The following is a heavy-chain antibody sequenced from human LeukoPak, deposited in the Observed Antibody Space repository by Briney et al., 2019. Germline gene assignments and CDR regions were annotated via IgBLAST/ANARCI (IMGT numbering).Heavy chain of an antibody. CDR1: GFTFSDYS. CDR2: ISSRGSPI. CDR3: AKGRHYGSGSYYYFDY. Sequence: GGSLRLSCTASGFTFSDYSMSWVRQAPGKGLEWVSYISSRGSPIYYADSVKGRFTISRDNAKNSLFLQMNSLRAEDTAVYYCAKGRHYGSGSYYYFDYWGQGTLVTVSS. V-gene: IGHV3-48*04. D-gene: IGHD3-10*01. J-gene: IGHJ4*02.